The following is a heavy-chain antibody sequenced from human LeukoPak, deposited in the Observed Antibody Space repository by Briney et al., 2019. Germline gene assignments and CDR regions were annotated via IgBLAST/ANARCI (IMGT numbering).Heavy chain of an antibody. CDR1: GFTFSRYN. J-gene: IGHJ5*02. D-gene: IGHD6-19*01. Sequence: PGGSLRLSCAASGFTFSRYNMNWVRQAPGKGLEWLADISSSSSTIYYADSVKGRFTISRDNARNSLYLQMNSLRAEDTAVYYCARPYSSGWDNWFGPWGQGTLVTVSS. V-gene: IGHV3-48*01. CDR3: ARPYSSGWDNWFGP. CDR2: ISSSSSTI.